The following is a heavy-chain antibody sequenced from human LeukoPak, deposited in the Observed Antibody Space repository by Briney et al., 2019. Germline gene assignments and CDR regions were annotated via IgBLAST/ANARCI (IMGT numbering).Heavy chain of an antibody. Sequence: GGSLRLSCAASGFTFSKMNWVRQAPGKGLEWVSYITSGGTTIFYADSVRGRFTISRDNAKNSLYLQMNSLRAEGTAVYYCARGKPNYDFWSGLPWLDDWGQGTLVTVSS. CDR2: ITSGGTTI. D-gene: IGHD3-3*01. V-gene: IGHV3-48*03. CDR3: ARGKPNYDFWSGLPWLDD. J-gene: IGHJ4*02. CDR1: GFTFSK.